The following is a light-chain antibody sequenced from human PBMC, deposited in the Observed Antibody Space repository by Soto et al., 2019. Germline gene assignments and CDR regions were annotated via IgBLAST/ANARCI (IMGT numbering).Light chain of an antibody. CDR3: QQRSNWPRLT. Sequence: EILWTQSPATLSLSPGERATLSCRASQSFSSYLAWYQQKPGQAPRLLIYDASNRATGIPARFSGSGSGTDFTLTISSLEPADFAVYYCQQRSNWPRLTFGGGTKVEIK. CDR1: QSFSSY. V-gene: IGKV3-11*01. J-gene: IGKJ4*01. CDR2: DAS.